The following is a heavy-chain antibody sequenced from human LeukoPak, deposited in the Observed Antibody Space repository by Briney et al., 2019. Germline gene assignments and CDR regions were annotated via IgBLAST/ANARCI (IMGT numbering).Heavy chain of an antibody. D-gene: IGHD2-21*02. CDR2: ISGSGGST. J-gene: IGHJ1*01. Sequence: GGSLRLSCAASGFTFSSYAMSWVRQAPGKGLEWVSAISGSGGSTYYADSVKGRFTISRDNSKNTLYLQMNSLRAEDTAAYYCAKDMGLFVVVTAIHFQHWGQGTLVTVSS. CDR3: AKDMGLFVVVTAIHFQH. CDR1: GFTFSSYA. V-gene: IGHV3-23*01.